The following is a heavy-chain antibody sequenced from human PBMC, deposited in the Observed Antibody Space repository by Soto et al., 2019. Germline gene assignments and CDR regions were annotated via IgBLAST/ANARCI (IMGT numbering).Heavy chain of an antibody. D-gene: IGHD3-10*01. Sequence: EEQLVQSGGGLVQPGGALKLSCAASGFDFSGSVIHWVRQASGRGLEWVGRIRSRANGFATAYAASVKGRFTASRDDSRDPGYLDMNSLTVEDTAVYYCTRGVSRTWRFDPWGQGTLVAVSS. V-gene: IGHV3-73*01. CDR1: GFDFSGSV. CDR3: TRGVSRTWRFDP. J-gene: IGHJ5*01. CDR2: IRSRANGFAT.